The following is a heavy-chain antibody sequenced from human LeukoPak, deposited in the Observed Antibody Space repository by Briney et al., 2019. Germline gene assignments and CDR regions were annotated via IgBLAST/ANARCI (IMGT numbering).Heavy chain of an antibody. CDR2: IYSGGST. V-gene: IGHV3-53*01. J-gene: IGHJ5*01. CDR3: ASSRRYSSNWYDY. D-gene: IGHD6-13*01. Sequence: PGGSLRLSCAASGFTFSDYYMSWIRQAPGKGLEWVSVIYSGGSTYYADSVKGRFTISRDNSKNTLYLQMNSLRAEDTAVYYCASSRRYSSNWYDYWGQGTLVTVSS. CDR1: GFTFSDYY.